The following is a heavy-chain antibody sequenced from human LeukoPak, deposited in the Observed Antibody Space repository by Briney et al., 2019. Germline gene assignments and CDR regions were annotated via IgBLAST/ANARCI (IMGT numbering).Heavy chain of an antibody. J-gene: IGHJ3*02. CDR2: IRSKANSYAT. V-gene: IGHV3-73*01. D-gene: IGHD3-3*01. Sequence: GGSLRLSCAASGFTFSGSAMHWVRQASGKGLEWVGRIRSKANSYATAYAASVKGRFTISGDDSKNTAYLQMNRLKTEDTAVYYCTRQLTDYDFWSGYSHDAFDIWGQGTMVTVSS. CDR3: TRQLTDYDFWSGYSHDAFDI. CDR1: GFTFSGSA.